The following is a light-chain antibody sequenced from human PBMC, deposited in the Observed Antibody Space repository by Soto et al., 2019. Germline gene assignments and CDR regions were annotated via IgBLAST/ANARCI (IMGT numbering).Light chain of an antibody. J-gene: IGKJ4*01. CDR3: QQYATSPLT. Sequence: EVAMTQSPATLSVSPGERATLSYRASQSVSSNLAWYQQKPGQAPGLLIYGALSRATGIPDRFSGSGSGTDFTLTISRLEPEDFALYYCQQYATSPLTFGGGTKVDIK. CDR2: GAL. CDR1: QSVSSN. V-gene: IGKV3-20*01.